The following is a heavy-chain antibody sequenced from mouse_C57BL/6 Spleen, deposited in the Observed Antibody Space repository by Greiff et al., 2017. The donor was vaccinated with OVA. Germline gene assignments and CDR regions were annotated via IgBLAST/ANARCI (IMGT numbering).Heavy chain of an antibody. J-gene: IGHJ2*01. CDR1: GYAFSSSW. CDR2: IYPGDGDT. V-gene: IGHV1-82*01. Sequence: QVQLQQSGPELVKPGASVKISCKASGYAFSSSWMNWVKQRPGKGLEWIGRIYPGDGDTKYNGKFKGKATLTADKSSSTAYMQLSSLTSEDSAVYFCARGDYDGFDYWGQGTTLTVSS. CDR3: ARGDYDGFDY. D-gene: IGHD2-4*01.